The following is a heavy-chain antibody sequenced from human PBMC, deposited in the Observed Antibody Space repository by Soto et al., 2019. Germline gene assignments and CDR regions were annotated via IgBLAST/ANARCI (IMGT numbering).Heavy chain of an antibody. Sequence: SVKVSCKASGGTFSSYAISWVRQAPGQGLEWMGGIIPIFGTANYAQKFQGRVTITADESTSTAYMELSSLRSEDTAVYYCARSYYYDSSGYYLYYFDYWGQGTLVTVSS. D-gene: IGHD3-22*01. CDR3: ARSYYYDSSGYYLYYFDY. CDR1: GGTFSSYA. J-gene: IGHJ4*02. CDR2: IIPIFGTA. V-gene: IGHV1-69*13.